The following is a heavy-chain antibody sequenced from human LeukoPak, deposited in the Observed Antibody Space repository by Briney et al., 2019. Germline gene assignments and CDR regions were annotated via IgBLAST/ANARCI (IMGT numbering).Heavy chain of an antibody. Sequence: SETLSLTCAVYGGSFSGYYWSWIRQPPGKGLEWIGEINHSGSTNYNPSLKSRVTISVDTSKTQFSLKLSSVTAADTAVYYCARLRGYCSSTSCYYYYYYMDVWGKGTTVTISS. V-gene: IGHV4-34*01. CDR2: INHSGST. CDR3: ARLRGYCSSTSCYYYYYYMDV. J-gene: IGHJ6*03. CDR1: GGSFSGYY. D-gene: IGHD2-2*01.